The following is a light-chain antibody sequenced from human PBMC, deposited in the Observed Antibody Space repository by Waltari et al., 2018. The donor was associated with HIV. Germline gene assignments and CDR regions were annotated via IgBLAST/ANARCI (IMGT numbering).Light chain of an antibody. Sequence: DSQLTKSTSTLSASVGDRVTITFRASQSISSWLALYQQKTGKAPNLLIYKASSLESGVPSRFSGSGSGTEFTLTISSLQPDDFATYYCQQYNSYSYSFGQGTKLEIK. J-gene: IGKJ2*03. V-gene: IGKV1-5*03. CDR1: QSISSW. CDR3: QQYNSYSYS. CDR2: KAS.